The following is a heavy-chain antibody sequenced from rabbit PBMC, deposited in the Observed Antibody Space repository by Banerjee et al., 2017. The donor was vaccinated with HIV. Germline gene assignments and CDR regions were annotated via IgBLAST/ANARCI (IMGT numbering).Heavy chain of an antibody. CDR1: SSSYY. Sequence: SSSYYMCWVRQAPGKGLEWIACIYAGSSGSTYYASWAKGRFTISKTSSTTVTLQMTSLTAADTATYFCARGYAGYAGYPYYFNLWGPGTLVTVS. V-gene: IGHV1S40*01. D-gene: IGHD7-1*01. CDR2: IYAGSSGST. J-gene: IGHJ4*01. CDR3: ARGYAGYAGYPYYFNL.